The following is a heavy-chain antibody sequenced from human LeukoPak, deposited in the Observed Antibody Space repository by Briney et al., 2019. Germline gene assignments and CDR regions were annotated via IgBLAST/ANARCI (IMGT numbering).Heavy chain of an antibody. Sequence: WGSLRLSCAASGFTFSSYGMHWVRQAPGKGLEWVAFIRYDGSNKYYADSVKGRFTISRDNSKNTLYLHMHSLRAEDTAVYYCAKVSHCSRPTCSDYWGQGTLVTVSS. D-gene: IGHD2-2*01. CDR1: GFTFSSYG. CDR2: IRYDGSNK. J-gene: IGHJ4*02. CDR3: AKVSHCSRPTCSDY. V-gene: IGHV3-30*02.